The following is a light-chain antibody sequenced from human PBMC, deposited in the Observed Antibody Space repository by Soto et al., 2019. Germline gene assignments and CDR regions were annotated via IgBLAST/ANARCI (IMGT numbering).Light chain of an antibody. V-gene: IGKV3-15*01. CDR2: GAS. CDR1: QGVSSH. Sequence: EIVMTQSPATLSVSPGERANLSCRASQGVSSHLAWYQQKPGQAPRLLIYGASTRATGIPARFSGSGSGTEFTLTISSLQSEDFAVYYCQQYNNWPRTFGQGTKVEIK. J-gene: IGKJ1*01. CDR3: QQYNNWPRT.